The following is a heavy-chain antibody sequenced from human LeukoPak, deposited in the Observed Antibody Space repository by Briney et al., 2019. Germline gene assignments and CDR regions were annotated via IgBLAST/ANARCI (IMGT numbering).Heavy chain of an antibody. D-gene: IGHD4-23*01. Sequence: GGSLRLSCAASAFTFSSYSMNWVRQAPGKGLEWVSSIISTSFYIYYADSVKGRFTISRDNAKNSLYLQMNSLRAEDTAVYYCARGNAGNDAFDIWGQGTMVTVSS. CDR3: ARGNAGNDAFDI. CDR2: IISTSFYI. J-gene: IGHJ3*02. V-gene: IGHV3-21*01. CDR1: AFTFSSYS.